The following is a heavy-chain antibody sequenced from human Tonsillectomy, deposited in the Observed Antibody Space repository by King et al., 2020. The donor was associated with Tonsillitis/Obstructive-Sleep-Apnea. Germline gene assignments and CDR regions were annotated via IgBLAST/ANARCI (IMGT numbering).Heavy chain of an antibody. D-gene: IGHD5-18*01. CDR3: ARENTAMATDGFDV. CDR1: GGSFSGYY. Sequence: QVQLQQWGAGLLKPSETLSLTCAVYGGSFSGYYWNWIRQPPGKGLEWIGEINHSGRTNYNPSLKSRVTISVDTSKNQFSLKLSSVTAADTAVYYCARENTAMATDGFDVWGQGTMVTVSS. J-gene: IGHJ3*01. CDR2: INHSGRT. V-gene: IGHV4-34*01.